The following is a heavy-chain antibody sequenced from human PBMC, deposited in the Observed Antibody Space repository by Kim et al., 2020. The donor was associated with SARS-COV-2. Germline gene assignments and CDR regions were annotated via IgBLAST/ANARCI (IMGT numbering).Heavy chain of an antibody. J-gene: IGHJ6*02. D-gene: IGHD3-9*01. CDR3: ARDWSYDFLTGPTLSMDV. V-gene: IGHV3-30*07. Sequence: GKGRFTITRDNSKNRLYLQMNGLRAEDSAVYYCARDWSYDFLTGPTLSMDVWGQGTTVTVSS.